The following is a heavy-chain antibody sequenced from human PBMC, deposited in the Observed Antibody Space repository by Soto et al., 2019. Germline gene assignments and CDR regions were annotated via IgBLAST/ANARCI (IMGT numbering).Heavy chain of an antibody. CDR2: IYYSGST. CDR3: ARPYYDYVWGSYHYYGMDV. Sequence: KPSETLSLTCTVSGGSISSSSYYWGWIRQPPGKGLEWIGSIYYSGSTYYTPSLKSRVTISVDTSKNQFSLKLSSVTAADTAVYYCARPYYDYVWGSYHYYGMDVWGQGTTVTVSS. CDR1: GGSISSSSYY. D-gene: IGHD3-16*02. J-gene: IGHJ6*02. V-gene: IGHV4-39*01.